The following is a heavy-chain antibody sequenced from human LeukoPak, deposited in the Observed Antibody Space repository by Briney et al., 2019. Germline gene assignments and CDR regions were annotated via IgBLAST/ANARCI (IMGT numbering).Heavy chain of an antibody. J-gene: IGHJ4*02. CDR1: GFTFSSYP. CDR3: AKSSSYFLTYFDY. V-gene: IGHV3-21*01. CDR2: ISTSNTYI. D-gene: IGHD3-22*01. Sequence: GGSLRLSCSASGFTFSSYPFNWVRQAPGKGLEWVSSISTSNTYIYYADSVKGRFTISRDNAKKTLFLQMNNLRAEDTAVYYCAKSSSYFLTYFDYWGQGNLVTVSS.